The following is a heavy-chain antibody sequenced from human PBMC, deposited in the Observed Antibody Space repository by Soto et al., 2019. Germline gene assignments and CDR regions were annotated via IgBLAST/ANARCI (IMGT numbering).Heavy chain of an antibody. Sequence: QVQLQESGPGLVKPSETLSLTCTVSGGSISSYYWSWIRQPPGKGLEWIGYIYYSGSTNYNPSLKSRVTISVDTSKNQFSLKLSSVTAADTAVYYCAREGSSSGIVYWGQGTLVTVSS. J-gene: IGHJ4*02. CDR1: GGSISSYY. V-gene: IGHV4-59*01. CDR2: IYYSGST. D-gene: IGHD6-13*01. CDR3: AREGSSSGIVY.